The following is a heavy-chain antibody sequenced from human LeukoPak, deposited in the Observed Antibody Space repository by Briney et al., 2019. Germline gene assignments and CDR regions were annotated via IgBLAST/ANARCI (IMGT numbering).Heavy chain of an antibody. J-gene: IGHJ3*02. CDR2: IYYSGST. Sequence: SETLSLTCTVSGCSISSSGLYWGGIRQPPGQGLEGIGSIYYSGSTYSNPSNKSLATISVDTSKNQFSLKLSSVTAADPAVYYCARHVLGRGDYFGGAFDIWGQGTMVTVSS. CDR3: ARHVLGRGDYFGGAFDI. V-gene: IGHV4-39*01. D-gene: IGHD4-17*01. CDR1: GCSISSSGLY.